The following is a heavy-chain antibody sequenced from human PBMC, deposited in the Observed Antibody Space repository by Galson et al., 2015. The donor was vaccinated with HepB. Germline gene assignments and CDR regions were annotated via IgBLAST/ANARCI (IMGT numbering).Heavy chain of an antibody. Sequence: SLRLSCAASGFTFNNAWMNWVRQAPGKGLEWVGRIKSKTDGATTGYAAPVKGRFTISRDDSRNTLYLQMNSLRTDDTAVYYCTTDVYFSSYWSWLDPWGQGTLVTVSS. CDR3: TTDVYFSSYWSWLDP. D-gene: IGHD2-2*01. CDR1: GFTFNNAW. V-gene: IGHV3-15*01. J-gene: IGHJ5*02. CDR2: IKSKTDGATT.